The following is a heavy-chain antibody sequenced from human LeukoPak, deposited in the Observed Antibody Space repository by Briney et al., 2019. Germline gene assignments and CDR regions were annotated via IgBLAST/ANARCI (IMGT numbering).Heavy chain of an antibody. Sequence: GASVKVSCKDSGYTFTGYYMHWVRQAPGQGLEWMGWINPNSGGTNYAQKFQGRVTITADESTSAAYMELSSLRSEDTAVYYCARAQYNTWPPAPIDYWGQGTLVTVSS. D-gene: IGHD1-1*01. CDR2: INPNSGGT. J-gene: IGHJ4*02. CDR1: GYTFTGYY. CDR3: ARAQYNTWPPAPIDY. V-gene: IGHV1-2*02.